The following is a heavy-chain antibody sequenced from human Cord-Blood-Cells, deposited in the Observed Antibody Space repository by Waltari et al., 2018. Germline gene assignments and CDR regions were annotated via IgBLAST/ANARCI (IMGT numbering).Heavy chain of an antibody. Sequence: QVQLQQWGAGLLTPSDTLSLTCAVYGGSFSGYYWSWIRQPPGKGLEGTGEINHSGSTNDNPSLRSRITISVDTSKNQFARKMSSVAAADTAGYYCARRGSLMVRGVIGDFDLWGRGTLVTVSS. CDR1: GGSFSGYY. D-gene: IGHD3-10*01. CDR2: INHSGST. J-gene: IGHJ2*01. V-gene: IGHV4-34*01. CDR3: ARRGSLMVRGVIGDFDL.